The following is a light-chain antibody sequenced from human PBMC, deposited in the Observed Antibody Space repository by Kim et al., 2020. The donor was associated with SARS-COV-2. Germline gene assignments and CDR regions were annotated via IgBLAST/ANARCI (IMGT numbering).Light chain of an antibody. CDR1: SSDVGLYNL. CDR3: CSYAGSSTLVV. J-gene: IGLJ2*01. CDR2: EVI. V-gene: IGLV2-23*02. Sequence: QSALTQPASVSGSPGQSITISCTGTSSDVGLYNLVSWYQQHPGKAPKLMIYEVIKRPSGVSNRFSGSKSGNTASLTISGLQGEDEADYYCCSYAGSSTLVVFGGGTKLTVL.